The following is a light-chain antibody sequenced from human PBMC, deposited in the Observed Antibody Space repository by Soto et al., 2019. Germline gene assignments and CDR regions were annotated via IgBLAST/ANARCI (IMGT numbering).Light chain of an antibody. CDR1: SSDVGGSNY. CDR2: EVS. J-gene: IGLJ1*01. Sequence: QSALIQPASVSGSPGQSITISCTGTSSDVGGSNYVSWYQHHPHRAPKLLIYEVSYRPSGVSNRFSGSTSGNMASLTISGLLAEDEADYYCCSYTSSNTLYVFGSGTQLTVL. CDR3: CSYTSSNTLYV. V-gene: IGLV2-14*01.